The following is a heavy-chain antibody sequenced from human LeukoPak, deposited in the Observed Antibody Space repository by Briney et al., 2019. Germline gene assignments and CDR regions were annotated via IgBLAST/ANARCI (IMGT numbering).Heavy chain of an antibody. J-gene: IGHJ6*02. CDR3: ARGNYGDYFRYYYYGMDV. D-gene: IGHD4-17*01. CDR1: GFTFSSYA. V-gene: IGHV3-30-3*01. CDR2: ISYDGSNK. Sequence: GGSLRLSCAASGFTFSSYAMHWVRQAPGKGLEWVAVISYDGSNKYYADSVKGRFTISRDNSKNTLYLQMNSLRAEDTAVYYCARGNYGDYFRYYYYGMDVWGQGTTVTVSS.